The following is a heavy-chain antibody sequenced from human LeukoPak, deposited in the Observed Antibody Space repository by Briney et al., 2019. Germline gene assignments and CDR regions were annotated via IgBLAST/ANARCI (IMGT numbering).Heavy chain of an antibody. CDR3: ASYSAG. D-gene: IGHD2-15*01. J-gene: IGHJ4*02. CDR2: IKEDGSEK. Sequence: GGSLRLSCAASGFTFSSYWVSWVRQAPGKGLEWVATIKEDGSEKYYVDSLKGRFTISRDNAKNSLYLQMNSLRADDTAVYYCASYSAGWGQGTLVTVSS. V-gene: IGHV3-7*01. CDR1: GFTFSSYW.